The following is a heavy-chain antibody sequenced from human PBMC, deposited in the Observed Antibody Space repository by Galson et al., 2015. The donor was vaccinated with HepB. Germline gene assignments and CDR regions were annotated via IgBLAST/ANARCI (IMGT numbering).Heavy chain of an antibody. CDR2: ISAYNGNT. CDR3: AREGIRGLFRYSYGYYGMDV. CDR1: GYTFTSYG. J-gene: IGHJ6*02. V-gene: IGHV1-18*01. Sequence: SVKVSCKASGYTFTSYGISWVRQAPGQGLEWMGWISAYNGNTNYAQKLQGRVTMTTDTSTSTAYMELRSLRSDDTAVYYCAREGIRGLFRYSYGYYGMDVWGQGTTVTVSS. D-gene: IGHD5-18*01.